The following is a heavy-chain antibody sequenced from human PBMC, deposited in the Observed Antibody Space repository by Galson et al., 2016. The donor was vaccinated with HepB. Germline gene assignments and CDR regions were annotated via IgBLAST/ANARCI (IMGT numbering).Heavy chain of an antibody. CDR2: IWFDGSKT. CDR1: GFTFSNYG. V-gene: IGHV3-33*01. Sequence: SLRLSCAASGFTFSNYGMHWARQAPGKGLEWVAVIWFDGSKTYYADSVKGRFTISRDDSKNTVFLQMNSLRAEDTAVYYCARGPGNWRFDPWGQGTLVTASS. J-gene: IGHJ5*02. CDR3: ARGPGNWRFDP. D-gene: IGHD1-20*01.